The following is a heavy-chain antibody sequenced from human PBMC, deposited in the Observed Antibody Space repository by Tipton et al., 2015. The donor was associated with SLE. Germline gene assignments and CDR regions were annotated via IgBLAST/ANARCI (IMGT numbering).Heavy chain of an antibody. Sequence: QVQLVQSGTDLKKPGVSVKVSCKASGYTFTSYAINWVRQAPGQWLEWMGWINTNTGNPTYAQGFTGRYVFYLDTSVSTAFLQISSLKAEDTAVYYCARDRDRSFDYWGQGTLVTVSS. CDR2: INTNTGNP. V-gene: IGHV7-4-1*02. J-gene: IGHJ4*02. D-gene: IGHD1-14*01. CDR3: ARDRDRSFDY. CDR1: GYTFTSYA.